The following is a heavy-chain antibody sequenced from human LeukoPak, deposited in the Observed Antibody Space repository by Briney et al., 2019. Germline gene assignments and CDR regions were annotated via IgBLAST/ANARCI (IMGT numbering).Heavy chain of an antibody. V-gene: IGHV1-24*01. Sequence: GASVKVSCKVSGYTLTELSMHWVRQAPGKGLEWMGGFDPEDGETIYAQKFQGRVTMTEDTSTDTAYMELSSLRSEDTAVYYCATWLPWEWELPIFDYWGQGTLVTVSS. D-gene: IGHD1-26*01. J-gene: IGHJ4*02. CDR1: GYTLTELS. CDR3: ATWLPWEWELPIFDY. CDR2: FDPEDGET.